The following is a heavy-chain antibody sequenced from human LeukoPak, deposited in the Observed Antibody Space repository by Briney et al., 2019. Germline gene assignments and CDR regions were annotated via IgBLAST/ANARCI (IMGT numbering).Heavy chain of an antibody. CDR3: ANGAGGNAFAI. V-gene: IGHV3-30*18. Sequence: GGSLRLSCAASGFTFSSYGMHWVRQAPGKGLEWVAVISYDGSNKGYADSVKGRFTLSRDNSRNTLYLQMNSLRAEDTAVYYCANGAGGNAFAIWGPGTMVIVSS. CDR2: ISYDGSNK. CDR1: GFTFSSYG. J-gene: IGHJ3*02. D-gene: IGHD6-19*01.